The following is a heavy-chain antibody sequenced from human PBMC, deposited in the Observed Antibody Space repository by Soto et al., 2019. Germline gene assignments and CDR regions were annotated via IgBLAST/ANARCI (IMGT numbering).Heavy chain of an antibody. CDR1: GFTFSSYA. J-gene: IGHJ4*02. Sequence: EVQLLESGGGLVQPGGSLRLSCAASGFTFSSYAMSWVRQAPGKGLEWVSAISGSGGSTYYADSVKGRFTISRDNSKNTLYLQMNSLRAEDTAVYYCAKDIVVVVAATRPSDYWGQGTLVTVSS. V-gene: IGHV3-23*01. D-gene: IGHD2-15*01. CDR2: ISGSGGST. CDR3: AKDIVVVVAATRPSDY.